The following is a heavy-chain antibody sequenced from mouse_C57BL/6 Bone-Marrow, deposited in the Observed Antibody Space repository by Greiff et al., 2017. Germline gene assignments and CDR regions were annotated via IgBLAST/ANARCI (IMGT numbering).Heavy chain of an antibody. V-gene: IGHV1-81*01. D-gene: IGHD1-1*01. CDR2: IYPRSGNT. CDR1: GYTFTSYG. Sequence: VQLQQSGAELARPGASVKLSCKASGYTFTSYGISWVKQRTGQGLEWIGEIYPRSGNTYYNEKFKGKATLTADKSSSTAYMELRSLTSEDSAVYFCARHYYGSISYYAMDYWGQGTSVTVSS. J-gene: IGHJ4*01. CDR3: ARHYYGSISYYAMDY.